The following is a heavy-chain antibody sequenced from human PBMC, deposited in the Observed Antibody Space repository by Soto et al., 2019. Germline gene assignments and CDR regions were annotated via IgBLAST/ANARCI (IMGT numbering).Heavy chain of an antibody. CDR2: IKQDGSEK. Sequence: GGSLSLSCAASGFTFSSYFMILVRQAPGKGLEWVANIKQDGSEKYYVDSVKGRFTISRDNAKNSLYLQMNSLRAEDTAVYYCARSSEYSYGGTYYFDYWGQGTLVTVSS. CDR1: GFTFSSYF. J-gene: IGHJ4*02. D-gene: IGHD5-18*01. V-gene: IGHV3-7*03. CDR3: ARSSEYSYGGTYYFDY.